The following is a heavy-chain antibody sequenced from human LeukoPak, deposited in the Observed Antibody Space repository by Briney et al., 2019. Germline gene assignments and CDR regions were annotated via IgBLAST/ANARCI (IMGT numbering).Heavy chain of an antibody. CDR3: ARHYSFRTEWPLLY. J-gene: IGHJ4*02. CDR1: GYSFTSYW. Sequence: KGGESLKISCKGSGYSFTSYWIGWVRQMPGKGLEWMGIIYPGDSDTRYSPSLQGQVTISADKSISTAYLQWSSLKASDTAMYYCARHYSFRTEWPLLYWGQGTLVAVSS. CDR2: IYPGDSDT. V-gene: IGHV5-51*01. D-gene: IGHD3-3*01.